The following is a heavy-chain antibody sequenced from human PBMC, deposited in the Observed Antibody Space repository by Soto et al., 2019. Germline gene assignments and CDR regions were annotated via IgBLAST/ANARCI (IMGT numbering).Heavy chain of an antibody. J-gene: IGHJ4*02. CDR1: VITFGSRA. V-gene: IGHV3-23*01. D-gene: IGHD3-10*01. CDR3: ARGSTDSYPGSRIFDF. CDR2: ITDSGGDA. Sequence: WWSLRLSCLASVITFGSRAMSWVRQAPGEGLEWVSSITDSGGDAKYADSVRGRFTISRDNSKNTLYLQMSSLRAEDSAVYYCARGSTDSYPGSRIFDFWGRGTLVTVSS.